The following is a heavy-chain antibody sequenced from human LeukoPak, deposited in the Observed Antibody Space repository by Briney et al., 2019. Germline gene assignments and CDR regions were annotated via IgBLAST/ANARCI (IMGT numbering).Heavy chain of an antibody. V-gene: IGHV4-59*01. Sequence: SETLSLTCTVSGGSISSYYWSWIRQPPGKGLEWIGYIYYSGSTNYNHSLKSRVTISVDTSKNQFSLKLSSVTAADTAVYYCATDTAMGHFDYWGQGTLVTVSS. CDR1: GGSISSYY. CDR2: IYYSGST. CDR3: ATDTAMGHFDY. D-gene: IGHD5-18*01. J-gene: IGHJ4*02.